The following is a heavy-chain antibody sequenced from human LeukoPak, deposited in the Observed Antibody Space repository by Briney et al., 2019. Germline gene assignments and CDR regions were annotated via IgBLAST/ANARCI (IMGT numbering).Heavy chain of an antibody. Sequence: GGSLRLSCAASGFTFDDYTIHWVRQAPGKGLEWVSLISWNGISTYYADSVKGRFTISRDNSKNSLYLQMNSLITEDTALYYCAKERGTSGYFDYWGQGTLVTVSS. CDR3: AKERGTSGYFDY. CDR2: ISWNGIST. CDR1: GFTFDDYT. J-gene: IGHJ4*02. D-gene: IGHD3-10*01. V-gene: IGHV3-43*01.